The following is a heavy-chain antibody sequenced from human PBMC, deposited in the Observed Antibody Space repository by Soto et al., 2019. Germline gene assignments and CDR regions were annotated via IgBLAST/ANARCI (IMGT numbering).Heavy chain of an antibody. CDR3: ARVMATIRRAFDV. J-gene: IGHJ3*01. CDR1: GYYSRSGYY. CDR2: IYHSGST. V-gene: IGHV4-38-2*01. Sequence: ESQSLTCAVSGYYSRSGYYWGWIRQHPGKGLEWIGSIYHSGSTYYNPSLKSRVTISVDTSKNQFSLKLSSVTAADTAVYYCARVMATIRRAFDVWGQGTSVTVS. D-gene: IGHD5-12*01.